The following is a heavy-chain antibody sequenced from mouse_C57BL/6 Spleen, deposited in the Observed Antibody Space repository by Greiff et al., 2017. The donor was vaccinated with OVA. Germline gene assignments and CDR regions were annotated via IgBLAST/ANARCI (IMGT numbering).Heavy chain of an antibody. D-gene: IGHD4-1*01. J-gene: IGHJ1*03. V-gene: IGHV14-2*01. CDR2: IDPEDGET. CDR1: GFNIKDYY. CDR3: ALTGTDWYFDV. Sequence: DVHLVESGAELVKPGASVKLSCTASGFNIKDYYMHWVKQRTEQGLEWIGRIDPEDGETKYAPKFQGKATITADTSSNTAYLQLSSLTSEDTAVYYCALTGTDWYFDVWGTGTTVTVSS.